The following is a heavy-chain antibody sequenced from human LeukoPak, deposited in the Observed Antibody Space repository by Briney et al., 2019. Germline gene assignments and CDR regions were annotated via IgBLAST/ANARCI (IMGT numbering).Heavy chain of an antibody. D-gene: IGHD5-18*01. Sequence: GGSLRLSCVVSGFTFSDYAMSWVRQAPEKGLDWVSVIRGSAHKIRYADSVKGRFTISRDNSENTVYLQMNNLRAEDTALYYCAGRPTGYSSGYVYWGQGALVTVSS. V-gene: IGHV3-23*01. CDR3: AGRPTGYSSGYVY. J-gene: IGHJ4*02. CDR1: GFTFSDYA. CDR2: IRGSAHKI.